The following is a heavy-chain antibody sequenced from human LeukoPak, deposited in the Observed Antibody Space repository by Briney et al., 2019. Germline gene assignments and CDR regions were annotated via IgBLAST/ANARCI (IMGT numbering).Heavy chain of an antibody. CDR1: GYSISSGYY. J-gene: IGHJ4*02. V-gene: IGHV3-23*01. CDR3: AKSGQYAVVAATLGNPCYFDY. CDR2: IGGSGGTT. D-gene: IGHD2-15*01. Sequence: ETLSLTCSVSGYSISSGYYWGWIRQPPGKGLEWVSGIGGSGGTTYSADSVKGRFTIPRASSKNPWYLQMNSLRAEDTDVYHCAKSGQYAVVAATLGNPCYFDYWGQGTLVTVSS.